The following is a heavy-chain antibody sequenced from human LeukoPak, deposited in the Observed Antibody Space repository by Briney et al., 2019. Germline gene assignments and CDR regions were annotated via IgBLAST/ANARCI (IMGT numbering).Heavy chain of an antibody. CDR3: ANEAHRHLDLHN. Sequence: GGSLRLSCAASGFTLRHFAMNWVRQAPRKGLEWVSSIASDGDTFYAGSVKGRFTISRDISTNTLHLQMNSLRADDTAIYFCANEAHRHLDLHNWGQGTLVTVST. CDR1: GFTLRHFA. CDR2: IASDGDT. V-gene: IGHV3-23*01. J-gene: IGHJ4*02.